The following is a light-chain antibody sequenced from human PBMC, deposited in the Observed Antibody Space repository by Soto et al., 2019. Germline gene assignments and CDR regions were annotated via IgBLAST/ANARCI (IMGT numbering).Light chain of an antibody. CDR3: QQTYTTPHT. Sequence: DIQMTQSPPSLSASVGDRVTITCRASQSIGTSLNWYQQKPGKVPKLLIYAASSLQSGVPSGFSGSGSGTDFTLAISSLQPDDFATYYCQQTYTTPHTFGQGTKLEIK. J-gene: IGKJ2*01. CDR2: AAS. CDR1: QSIGTS. V-gene: IGKV1-39*01.